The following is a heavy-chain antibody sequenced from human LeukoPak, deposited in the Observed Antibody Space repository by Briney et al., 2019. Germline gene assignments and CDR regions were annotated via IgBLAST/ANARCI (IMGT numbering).Heavy chain of an antibody. CDR3: ARETYYDILTGYYPNGYYYYYGMDV. Sequence: GASVKVSCKASGYTFTSYGISWVRQAPGQGLEWMGWISAYNGNTNYAQKLQGRVTMTTDTSTSTAYMELRSLRSDDTAVYYCARETYYDILTGYYPNGYYYYYGMDVWGQGTTVTVSS. D-gene: IGHD3-9*01. V-gene: IGHV1-18*01. CDR1: GYTFTSYG. J-gene: IGHJ6*02. CDR2: ISAYNGNT.